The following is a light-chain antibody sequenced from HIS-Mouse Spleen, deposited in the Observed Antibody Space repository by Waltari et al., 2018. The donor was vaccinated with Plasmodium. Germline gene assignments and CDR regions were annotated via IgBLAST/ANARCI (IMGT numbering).Light chain of an antibody. J-gene: IGKJ4*01. Sequence: EIVLTQSPATLSLSPGERATLPCRASQSVSSYLAWYQQKPGQAPRLLIYDASNRATGIPARFSGSGSGTDFTLTIISLEPEDFAVYYCQQRSNWLTFGGGTKVEIK. CDR2: DAS. CDR1: QSVSSY. V-gene: IGKV3-11*01. CDR3: QQRSNWLT.